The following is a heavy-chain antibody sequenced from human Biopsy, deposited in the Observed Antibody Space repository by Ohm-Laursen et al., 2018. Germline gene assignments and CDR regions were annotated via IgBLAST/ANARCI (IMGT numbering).Heavy chain of an antibody. J-gene: IGHJ5*02. Sequence: SLRLSRASTGSTFTSYTMHWVCQALRKGLGRVAVISYDGSGVYYADSLQGRFIISRDNPKNTVDLQMNSLRAEDTAVYFCARGYSRRVSIFEASIYWFDTWGQGTLVTVSS. V-gene: IGHV3-30*03. CDR3: ARGYSRRVSIFEASIYWFDT. D-gene: IGHD3-10*01. CDR1: GSTFTSYT. CDR2: ISYDGSGV.